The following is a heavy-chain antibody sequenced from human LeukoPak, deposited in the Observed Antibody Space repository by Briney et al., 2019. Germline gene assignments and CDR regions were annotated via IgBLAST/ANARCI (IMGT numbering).Heavy chain of an antibody. Sequence: GGSLRLSCAASGFTFSSYEMNWVRQAPGKGLEWVSYISSSGSTIYYADSVKGRFTISRDNAKNSLYLQMNSLRAEDTAVYYCARDRNSNYGWFDPWGQGTLVTVSS. V-gene: IGHV3-48*03. CDR2: ISSSGSTI. CDR1: GFTFSSYE. D-gene: IGHD4-11*01. J-gene: IGHJ5*02. CDR3: ARDRNSNYGWFDP.